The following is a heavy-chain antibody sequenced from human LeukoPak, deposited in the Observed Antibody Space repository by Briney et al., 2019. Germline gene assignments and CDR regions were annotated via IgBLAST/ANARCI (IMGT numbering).Heavy chain of an antibody. D-gene: IGHD6-19*01. CDR1: GFTFSSYG. J-gene: IGHJ4*02. CDR3: AKDGGGRITEQWLVPQPPGY. V-gene: IGHV3-30*02. CDR2: IRYDGSNK. Sequence: PGGSLRLSCAASGFTFSSYGMHWVRQAPGKGLEWVAFIRYDGSNKYYADSVKGRFTISRDNSKNTLYLQMNSLRAEDTAVYYCAKDGGGRITEQWLVPQPPGYWGQGTLVTVSS.